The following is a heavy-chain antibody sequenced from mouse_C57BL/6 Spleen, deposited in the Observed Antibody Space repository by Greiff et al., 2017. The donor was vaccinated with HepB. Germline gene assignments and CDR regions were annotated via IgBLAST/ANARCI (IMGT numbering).Heavy chain of an antibody. D-gene: IGHD1-1*01. CDR1: GFTFSSYG. Sequence: EVKLVESGGDLVKPGGSLKLSCAASGFTFSSYGMSWVRQTPDKRLEWVATISSGGSYTYYPDSVKGRFTISRDNAKNTLYLQMSSLKSEDTAMYYCARHHYYGSSYEDWYFDVWGTGTTVTVSS. CDR2: ISSGGSYT. V-gene: IGHV5-6*01. J-gene: IGHJ1*03. CDR3: ARHHYYGSSYEDWYFDV.